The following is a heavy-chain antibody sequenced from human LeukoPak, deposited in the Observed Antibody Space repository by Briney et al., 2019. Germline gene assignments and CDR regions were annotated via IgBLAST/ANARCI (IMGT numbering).Heavy chain of an antibody. J-gene: IGHJ4*02. Sequence: AGGSLRLSCAASGFTFSSYWMSWVRQAPGRGLEWVANIKQDGSEKYYVDSVKGRFTISRDNAKNSLYLQMNSLRAEDMAVYYCARDPKSVGGSWVDYWGQGTLVTVSS. D-gene: IGHD2-15*01. CDR2: IKQDGSEK. CDR3: ARDPKSVGGSWVDY. CDR1: GFTFSSYW. V-gene: IGHV3-7*01.